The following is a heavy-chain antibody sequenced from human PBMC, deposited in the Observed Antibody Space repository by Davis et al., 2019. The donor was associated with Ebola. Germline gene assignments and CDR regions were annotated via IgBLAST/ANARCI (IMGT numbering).Heavy chain of an antibody. J-gene: IGHJ1*01. D-gene: IGHD2-15*01. CDR2: INPNSGGT. CDR1: GYTFTGYY. V-gene: IGHV1-2*04. Sequence: ASVKVSCKASGYTFTGYYMHWVRQAPGQGLEWMGWINPNSGGTNYAQKFQGWVTMTRDTSISTAYMELRSLRSDDTAVYYCARDCSGGSCYLHFQHWGQGTLVTVSS. CDR3: ARDCSGGSCYLHFQH.